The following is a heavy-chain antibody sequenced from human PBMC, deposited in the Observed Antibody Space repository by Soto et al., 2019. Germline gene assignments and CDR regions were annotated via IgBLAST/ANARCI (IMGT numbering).Heavy chain of an antibody. CDR1: GGSINNYF. V-gene: IGHV4-59*08. CDR3: ARHRGCSGGSCYRWFDP. J-gene: IGHJ5*02. Sequence: SETLSLTCTVSGGSINNYFWSWIRQPPGKGLEWIGYTYYSGSTNYNPSLTSRVTISVDTSKNQFSLKLSSVTASDTAVYYCARHRGCSGGSCYRWFDPWGQGTLVTVSS. CDR2: TYYSGST. D-gene: IGHD2-15*01.